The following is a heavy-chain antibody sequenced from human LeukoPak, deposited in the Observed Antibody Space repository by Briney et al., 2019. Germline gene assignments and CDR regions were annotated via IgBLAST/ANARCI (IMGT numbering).Heavy chain of an antibody. D-gene: IGHD4-17*01. CDR3: ARVLSDYGDYYFDY. J-gene: IGHJ4*02. Sequence: ASVKVSCKASGGTFSSYAISWVRQAPGQGLEWMGRIIPILGIANYAQKFQGRVTITADKSTSTAYMELSSLRSEDTAVYYCARVLSDYGDYYFDYWGQGTLVTVSP. CDR2: IIPILGIA. CDR1: GGTFSSYA. V-gene: IGHV1-69*04.